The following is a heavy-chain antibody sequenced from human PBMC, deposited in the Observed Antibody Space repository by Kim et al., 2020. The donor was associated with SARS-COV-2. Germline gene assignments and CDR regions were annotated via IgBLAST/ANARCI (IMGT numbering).Heavy chain of an antibody. CDR2: TA. Sequence: TANYAQKFQGSVTITADGSTSTAYLELRSLRSEDTAVYYCASGPSYSSFDYWGQGTLVTVSS. V-gene: IGHV1-69*01. CDR3: ASGPSYSSFDY. J-gene: IGHJ4*02. D-gene: IGHD6-19*01.